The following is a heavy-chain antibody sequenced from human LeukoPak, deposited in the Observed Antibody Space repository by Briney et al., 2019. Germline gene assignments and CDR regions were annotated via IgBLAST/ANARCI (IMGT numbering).Heavy chain of an antibody. CDR1: GGTFSSYT. D-gene: IGHD2-2*01. CDR3: ARVLCISTSCPSYYYYMDV. J-gene: IGHJ6*03. V-gene: IGHV1-69*02. Sequence: SVKVSCKASGGTFSSYTISWVRQAPGQGLEWMGRIIPILGIANYAQKFQGRVTITADKSTSTAYMELSSLRSEDTAGYYCARVLCISTSCPSYYYYMDVWGKGTTVTVSS. CDR2: IIPILGIA.